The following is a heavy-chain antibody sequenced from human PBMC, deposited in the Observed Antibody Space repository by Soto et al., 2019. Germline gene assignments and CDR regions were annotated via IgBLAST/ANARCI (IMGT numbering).Heavy chain of an antibody. J-gene: IGHJ4*02. CDR2: IYWDDDR. Sequence: QITLKESGPTLVKPTETLTLTCIFSGFSLSNSGVGVGWLRRPPGKALEWLALIYWDDDRRYSASLRSRLTITKDTSNNQVVLTMTTMDPMDTATYYCAHSPSYDPSGAFEYWGQGTLVTVSS. V-gene: IGHV2-5*02. D-gene: IGHD3-22*01. CDR3: AHSPSYDPSGAFEY. CDR1: GFSLSNSGVG.